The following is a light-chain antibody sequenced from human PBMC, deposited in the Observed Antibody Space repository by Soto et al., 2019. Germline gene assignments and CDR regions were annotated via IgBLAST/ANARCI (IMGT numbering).Light chain of an antibody. CDR2: DAS. CDR3: QQRSNWRGA. J-gene: IGKJ4*01. CDR1: QSISKY. Sequence: EIVLTQSPATLSFSPGERATGSCRASQSISKYLAWYQQRPGQAPRLLIYDASTRATGIPARFSGSWSGTDFTLTISSLEPEDFAVYYCQQRSNWRGAFGGGTKVEI. V-gene: IGKV3-11*01.